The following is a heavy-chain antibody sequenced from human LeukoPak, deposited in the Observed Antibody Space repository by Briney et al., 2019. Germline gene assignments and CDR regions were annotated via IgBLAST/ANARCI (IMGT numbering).Heavy chain of an antibody. CDR1: GGTFSSYA. V-gene: IGHV1-69*13. CDR2: IIPIFGTA. CDR3: ARDDRRYYYGSGSS. J-gene: IGHJ5*02. D-gene: IGHD3-10*01. Sequence: GASVKVSCKASGGTFSSYAISWVRQAPGQGLEWMGGIIPIFGTANYAQKFQGRVTITADESTSTAYMELSSLRSEDTAVYYCARDDRRYYYGSGSSWGQGTLVTVSS.